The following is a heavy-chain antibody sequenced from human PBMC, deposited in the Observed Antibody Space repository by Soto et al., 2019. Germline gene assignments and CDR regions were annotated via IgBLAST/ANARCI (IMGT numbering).Heavy chain of an antibody. D-gene: IGHD1-7*01. Sequence: QVQLQESGLGLVKPSQTLSLTCTVSGGSISSGDYYWSWIRQPPGKGLEWIGYIYNSGSTYYNPSLKSRVTISGDTSKNQFSLKLSSVTAADTAVYYCAREGLQLRNFDLWGRGTLVTVCS. J-gene: IGHJ2*01. CDR2: IYNSGST. V-gene: IGHV4-30-4*01. CDR3: AREGLQLRNFDL. CDR1: GGSISSGDYY.